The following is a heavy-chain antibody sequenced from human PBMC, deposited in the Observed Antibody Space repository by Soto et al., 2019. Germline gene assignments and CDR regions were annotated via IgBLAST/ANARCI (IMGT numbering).Heavy chain of an antibody. Sequence: GGSLRLSCAASGFTFSSYAMHWVRQAPGKGLGWVAVISYDGSNKYYADSVKGRFTISRDNSKNTLYLQMNSLRAEDTAVYYCARESCGWPHYYYYYGMDVWGQGTTVTVSS. CDR2: ISYDGSNK. CDR1: GFTFSSYA. D-gene: IGHD6-19*01. CDR3: ARESCGWPHYYYYYGMDV. V-gene: IGHV3-30-3*01. J-gene: IGHJ6*02.